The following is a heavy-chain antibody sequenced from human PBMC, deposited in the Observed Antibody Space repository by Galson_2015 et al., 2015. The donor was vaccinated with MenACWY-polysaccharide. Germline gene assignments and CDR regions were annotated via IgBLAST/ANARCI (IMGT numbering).Heavy chain of an antibody. V-gene: IGHV3-7*01. CDR2: MKQDGSEK. Sequence: SLRLSCAAPGFTFSGFWMSWVRQAPGKGLEWVANMKQDGSEKYYVDSVKGRFTISRDNAKNSLYLQMNSLRAEDTAVYYCARYRDSSGRRFDYWGQGTLVTVSS. CDR3: ARYRDSSGRRFDY. D-gene: IGHD6-19*01. J-gene: IGHJ4*02. CDR1: GFTFSGFW.